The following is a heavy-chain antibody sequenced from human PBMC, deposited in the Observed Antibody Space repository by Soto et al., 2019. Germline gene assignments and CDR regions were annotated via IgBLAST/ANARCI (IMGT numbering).Heavy chain of an antibody. D-gene: IGHD2-15*01. CDR1: SGSISSSNR. Sequence: PSETMSLTCAVSSGSISSSNRWSWVRQPPGKGLEWIGEIYHSGSTNYNPSLKSRVTISVDKSKNQFSLKLSSVTAADTAVYYCARVMVAAIDNWFDPWGQGTLVTVSS. CDR2: IYHSGST. J-gene: IGHJ5*02. CDR3: ARVMVAAIDNWFDP. V-gene: IGHV4-4*02.